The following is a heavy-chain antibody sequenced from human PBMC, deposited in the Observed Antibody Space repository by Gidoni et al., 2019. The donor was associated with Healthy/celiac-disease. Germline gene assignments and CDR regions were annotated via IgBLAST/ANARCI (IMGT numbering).Heavy chain of an antibody. V-gene: IGHV3-74*01. D-gene: IGHD1-7*01. CDR3: ASLTGTFASYYYYMDV. CDR1: GFTFSSYW. CDR2: INGDGSST. J-gene: IGHJ6*03. Sequence: EVQLVESVGGLVQPGGSLRLPCAASGFTFSSYWMHWVRQAPGKGLVWVSRINGDGSSTSYADSVKGRFTISRDNDKNTLYLQMNSLRAEDTAVHYCASLTGTFASYYYYMDVWSKGTTVTVSS.